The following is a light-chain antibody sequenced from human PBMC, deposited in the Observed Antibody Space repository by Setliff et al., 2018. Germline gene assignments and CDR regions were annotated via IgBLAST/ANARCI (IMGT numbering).Light chain of an antibody. V-gene: IGLV2-8*01. J-gene: IGLJ1*01. CDR2: EVT. CDR3: SSYAASYNPYV. Sequence: QSALTQPPSASGSPGQSLTISCTGTSRDIGAYKFVSWYQQHPGKAPRLIIYEVTKRPSGVPDRFSGSKSGNTASLTVSGLQAEDEADYYCSSYAASYNPYVFGRGTKGTVL. CDR1: SRDIGAYKF.